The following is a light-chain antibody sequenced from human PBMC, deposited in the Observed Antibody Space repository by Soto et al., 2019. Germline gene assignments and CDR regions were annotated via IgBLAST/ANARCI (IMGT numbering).Light chain of an antibody. J-gene: IGLJ3*02. CDR1: SGHSSYA. CDR2: LNSDGSH. CDR3: QTWDTGIQV. V-gene: IGLV4-69*01. Sequence: QLVLTQSPSASASLGASVKLTCTLSSGHSSYAIAWHQQQPEKGPRYLMNLNSDGSHSKGDGIPDRFSGSSSGAERYLTISGLQSEDEADYYCQTWDTGIQVFGGGTKLTVL.